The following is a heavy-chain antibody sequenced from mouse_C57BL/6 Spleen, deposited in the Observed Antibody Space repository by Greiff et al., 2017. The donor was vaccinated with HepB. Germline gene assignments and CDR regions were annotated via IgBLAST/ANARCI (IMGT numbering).Heavy chain of an antibody. CDR2: ISDGGSYT. CDR3: ARDSVSGPFDY. D-gene: IGHD3-2*02. V-gene: IGHV5-4*01. CDR1: GFTFSSYA. J-gene: IGHJ2*01. Sequence: EVKLVESGGGLVKPGGSLKLSCAASGFTFSSYAMSWVRQTPEKRLEWVATISDGGSYTYYPDNVKGRFTISRDNAKNNLYLQMSHLKSEDTAMYYCARDSVSGPFDYWGQGTTLTVSS.